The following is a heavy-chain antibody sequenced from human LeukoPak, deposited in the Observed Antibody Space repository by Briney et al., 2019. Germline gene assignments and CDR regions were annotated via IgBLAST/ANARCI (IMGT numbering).Heavy chain of an antibody. CDR3: ARGADYDSSGPLRY. V-gene: IGHV4-34*01. CDR1: GGSFSGYY. CDR2: INHSGST. D-gene: IGHD3-22*01. Sequence: SETLSLTCAVYGGSFSGYYWSWIRQPPGKGLEWIGEINHSGSTNYNPSLKSRVTISVDTSKNQFSLKLSSVTAADTAVYYCARGADYDSSGPLRYWGQGTLVTVSS. J-gene: IGHJ4*02.